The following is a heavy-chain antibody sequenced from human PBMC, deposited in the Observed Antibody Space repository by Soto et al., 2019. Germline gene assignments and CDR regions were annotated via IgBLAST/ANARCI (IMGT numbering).Heavy chain of an antibody. J-gene: IGHJ4*01. Sequence: QVQLQQWGAGLLKPSETLSLTCAVYGGPFSGYYWSWIRQSPGKGLEWIGEINHLGTTNYNPSLKSRVTIPVATYNKQCSLKLSSVTSADTAVYYCATRGGGSYPFYFDYWGHGTLVTVSS. CDR3: ATRGGGSYPFYFDY. CDR2: INHLGTT. CDR1: GGPFSGYY. V-gene: IGHV4-34*01. D-gene: IGHD1-26*01.